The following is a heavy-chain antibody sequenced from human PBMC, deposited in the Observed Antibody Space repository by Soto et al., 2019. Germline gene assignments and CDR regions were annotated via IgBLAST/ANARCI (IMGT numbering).Heavy chain of an antibody. CDR1: GFTFSSYA. V-gene: IGHV3-30-3*01. CDR3: ARDLPEAYCSGGSCSYYYDYGMDV. CDR2: ISYDGSNK. Sequence: QVQLVESGGGVVQPGRSLRLSCAASGFTFSSYAMHWVRQAPGKGLEWVAVISYDGSNKYYADSVKGRFTISRDNSKNTLYLQMNSLRAEDTAVYYCARDLPEAYCSGGSCSYYYDYGMDVWGQGTTVTVSS. D-gene: IGHD2-15*01. J-gene: IGHJ6*02.